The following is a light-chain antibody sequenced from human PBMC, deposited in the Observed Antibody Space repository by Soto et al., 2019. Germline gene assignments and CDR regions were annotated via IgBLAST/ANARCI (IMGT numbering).Light chain of an antibody. Sequence: QAVVTQEPSMTVSPGGTVTLTCGSNTGGVTSGHWPYWFQQKAGQAPRTLIYDATNKHSWTPVRFSGSLLGGKAALTLSGAQPEDEAEYYCSLSFGGTVVFGGGTKLTVL. J-gene: IGLJ2*01. CDR3: SLSFGGTVV. V-gene: IGLV7-46*01. CDR1: TGGVTSGHW. CDR2: DAT.